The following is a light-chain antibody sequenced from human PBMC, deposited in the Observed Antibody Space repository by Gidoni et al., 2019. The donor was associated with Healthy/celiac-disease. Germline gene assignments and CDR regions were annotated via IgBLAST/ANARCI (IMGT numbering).Light chain of an antibody. CDR3: QKRSNWPRT. J-gene: IGKJ1*01. CDR1: QSVSSY. V-gene: IGKV3-11*01. CDR2: DAS. Sequence: EIVLTQSPATLSLSPGERATLSCRASQSVSSYLAWYQQKPGQAPRLLIYDASNRATGIPDRFSGSGSGKEFTLTISSREPEDFAVDYWQKRSNWPRTFGQGTKVEIK.